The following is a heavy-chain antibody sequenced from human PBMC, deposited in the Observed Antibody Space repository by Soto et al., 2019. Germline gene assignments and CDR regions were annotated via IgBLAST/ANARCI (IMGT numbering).Heavy chain of an antibody. CDR2: ISYDGSNK. Sequence: QVQLVESGGGVVQPGRSLRLSCAASGFTFSSYGMHWVRQAPGKGLEWVAVISYDGSNKYYADSVKGRFTISRDNSKNPLYLQMNSLRAEDTAVYYCAKDRAARGVGLGYWGQGTLVTVSS. V-gene: IGHV3-30*18. CDR1: GFTFSSYG. J-gene: IGHJ4*02. D-gene: IGHD6-6*01. CDR3: AKDRAARGVGLGY.